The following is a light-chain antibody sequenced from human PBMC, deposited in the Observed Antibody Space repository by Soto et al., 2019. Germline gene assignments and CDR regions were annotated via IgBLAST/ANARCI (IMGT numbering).Light chain of an antibody. CDR2: GAS. J-gene: IGKJ3*01. Sequence: EIVLTQSPATLYVSPGERATLSCRASQSVSSSNLAWYQQKPGQAPRLLIYGASSRATGIPDRFSGSGSGADFTLTISRLEPEDFAAYYCQQYGSSPFTFGPGTKVDIK. CDR3: QQYGSSPFT. V-gene: IGKV3-20*01. CDR1: QSVSSSN.